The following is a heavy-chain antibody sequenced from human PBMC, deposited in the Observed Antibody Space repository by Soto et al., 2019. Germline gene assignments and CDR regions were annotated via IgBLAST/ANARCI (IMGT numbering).Heavy chain of an antibody. CDR1: GGSFSKSA. CDR3: ARPSGLLGQFSALVDY. D-gene: IGHD6-6*01. CDR2: IIPIFTTT. J-gene: IGHJ4*02. Sequence: QVQLVQSGSEVRRPGSSVKVSCKASGGSFSKSAIAWVRQAPGQGLEWLGMIIPIFTTTNYAQKFKDRLTITADGSTSTAYMELSGLKSEDTAVYFCARPSGLLGQFSALVDYWGQGTLVTVSS. V-gene: IGHV1-69*18.